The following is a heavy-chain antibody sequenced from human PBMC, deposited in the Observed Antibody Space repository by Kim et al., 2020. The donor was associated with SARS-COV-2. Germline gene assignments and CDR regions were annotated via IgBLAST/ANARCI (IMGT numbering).Heavy chain of an antibody. J-gene: IGHJ6*02. CDR3: ARGYCSGGSCYFGYYYYGMDV. V-gene: IGHV3-11*06. Sequence: GGSLRLSCAASGFTFSDYYMSWIRQAPGKGLEWVSYISSSSSYTNYADSVKGRFTISRDNAKNSLYLQMNSLRAEDTAVYYCARGYCSGGSCYFGYYYYGMDVWGQGTTVTVSS. D-gene: IGHD2-15*01. CDR2: ISSSSSYT. CDR1: GFTFSDYY.